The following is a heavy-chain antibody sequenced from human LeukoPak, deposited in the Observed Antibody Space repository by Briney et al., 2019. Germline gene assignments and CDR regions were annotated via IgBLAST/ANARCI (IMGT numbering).Heavy chain of an antibody. CDR2: INPNSGGT. Sequence: ASVKVSCKASGYTFTGYYMHWVRQAPGQGLEWMGWINPNSGGTNYAQKFQGRVTTTRDTSISTAYMELSRLRSDDTAVYYCARVRGITMVRGVPTVGYWGQGTLVTVSS. J-gene: IGHJ4*02. CDR3: ARVRGITMVRGVPTVGY. V-gene: IGHV1-2*02. D-gene: IGHD3-10*01. CDR1: GYTFTGYY.